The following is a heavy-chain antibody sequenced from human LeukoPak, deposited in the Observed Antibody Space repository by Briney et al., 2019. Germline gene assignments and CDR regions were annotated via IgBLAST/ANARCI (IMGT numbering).Heavy chain of an antibody. CDR1: GYTFTSYY. V-gene: IGHV1-46*01. Sequence: ASVKVSCKASGYTFTSYYMHWVRQAPGQGLEWMRIINPSGGSTSYAQKFQGTVTMTRDTSTSTVYMELSSLRSEDTAVYYCARSTDGYITMDVWGTGTTVTVSS. CDR2: INPSGGST. CDR3: ARSTDGYITMDV. D-gene: IGHD5-24*01. J-gene: IGHJ6*04.